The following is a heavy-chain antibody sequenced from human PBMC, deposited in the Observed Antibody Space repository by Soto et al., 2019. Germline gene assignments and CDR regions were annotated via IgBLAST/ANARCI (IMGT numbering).Heavy chain of an antibody. V-gene: IGHV3-30-3*01. J-gene: IGHJ6*02. D-gene: IGHD3-3*01. Sequence: ALRLSCAASGFTFSSYAMHWVRQAPGKGLEWVAVISYDGSNKNYADSVKGRFTISRDNSKNTLYLQMNSLRAEDTAVYYCARGYDFLIGYYYPSCMDVWGQATTVTVSS. CDR2: ISYDGSNK. CDR3: ARGYDFLIGYYYPSCMDV. CDR1: GFTFSSYA.